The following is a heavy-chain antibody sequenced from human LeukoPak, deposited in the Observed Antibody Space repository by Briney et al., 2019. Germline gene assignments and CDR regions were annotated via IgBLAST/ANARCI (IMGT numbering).Heavy chain of an antibody. J-gene: IGHJ4*02. CDR1: GGSFSGYY. Sequence: PSETLSLTCAVYGGSFSGYYWSWIRQPPGKGLEWIGEINHSGSTNYNPSLKSRVTISVDTSKNQFSLKLSSVTAADTAVYYCARGRGTGYGSSWYYVVYFDYWGQGTLVTVSS. CDR3: ARGRGTGYGSSWYYVVYFDY. V-gene: IGHV4-34*01. CDR2: INHSGST. D-gene: IGHD6-13*01.